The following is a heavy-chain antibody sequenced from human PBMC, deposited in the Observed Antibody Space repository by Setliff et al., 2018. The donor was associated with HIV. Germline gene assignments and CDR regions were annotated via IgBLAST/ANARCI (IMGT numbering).Heavy chain of an antibody. D-gene: IGHD1-26*01. CDR3: ARTEWELHRVNDAFDV. J-gene: IGHJ3*01. V-gene: IGHV4-38-2*01. CDR2: IYSSGST. CDR1: GYSISSGYY. Sequence: SETLSLTCVVSGYSISSGYYWGWIRQPPGKGLDWIGRIYSSGSTSYNPSLKSRVTISIDTSKNQFSLTLTSVTAADTAVYYCARTEWELHRVNDAFDVWGQGTMVTVSS.